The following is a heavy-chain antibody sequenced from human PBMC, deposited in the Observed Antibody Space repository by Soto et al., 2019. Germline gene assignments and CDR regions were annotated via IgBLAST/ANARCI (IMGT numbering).Heavy chain of an antibody. CDR1: CYSISSGYY. J-gene: IGHJ4*02. V-gene: IGHV4-38-2*01. CDR3: AGLVATITHY. Sequence: TSETLSLTCAFSCYSISSGYYWGWIRQPPGKGLEWIGSIYHSGSTYYNPSLKSRVTISVDTSKNQFSLKLSSVTAADTAVYYCAGLVATITHYWGQGTLVTVSS. CDR2: IYHSGST. D-gene: IGHD5-12*01.